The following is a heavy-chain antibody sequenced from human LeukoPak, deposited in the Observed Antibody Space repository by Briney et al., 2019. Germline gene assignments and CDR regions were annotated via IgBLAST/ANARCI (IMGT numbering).Heavy chain of an antibody. CDR1: GGTFSSYA. CDR3: ARDYYDSSGYYYFDY. J-gene: IGHJ4*02. D-gene: IGHD3-22*01. CDR2: ISTSGGST. V-gene: IGHV1-46*01. Sequence: ASVKVSCKASGGTFSSYAISWVRQAPGQGLEWMGIISTSGGSTSYAQKFQGRVTMTRDMSTSTVYMEVSSLRSEDTAVYYCARDYYDSSGYYYFDYWGQGTLVTVSS.